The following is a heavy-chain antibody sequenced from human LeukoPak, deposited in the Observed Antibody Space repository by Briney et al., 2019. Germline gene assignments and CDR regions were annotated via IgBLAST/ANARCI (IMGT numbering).Heavy chain of an antibody. CDR2: INTGNGNT. Sequence: ASVKVSCKASGYTFTNYAMHWVRQAPGQRLEWMGWINTGNGNTKYSQKFQGRVTITRDTSASTAYVELSSLRSEDTAVYYCTRVLGRGGYFDYWGQGTLVTVSS. D-gene: IGHD3-10*01. J-gene: IGHJ4*02. V-gene: IGHV1-3*04. CDR1: GYTFTNYA. CDR3: TRVLGRGGYFDY.